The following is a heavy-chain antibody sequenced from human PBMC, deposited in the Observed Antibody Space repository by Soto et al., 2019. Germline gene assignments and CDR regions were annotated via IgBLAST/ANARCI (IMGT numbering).Heavy chain of an antibody. D-gene: IGHD6-19*01. CDR2: IKSKTDGGTT. CDR1: GFTFSNAW. V-gene: IGHV3-15*01. CDR3: TTLKQWLVLRYYYGMDV. J-gene: IGHJ6*02. Sequence: GGSLRLSCAASGFTFSNAWMSWVRQAPGKGLEWVGRIKSKTDGGTTDYAAPVKGRFTISRDDSKNTLYLQMNSLKTEDTAVYYCTTLKQWLVLRYYYGMDVWGQGTTVTV.